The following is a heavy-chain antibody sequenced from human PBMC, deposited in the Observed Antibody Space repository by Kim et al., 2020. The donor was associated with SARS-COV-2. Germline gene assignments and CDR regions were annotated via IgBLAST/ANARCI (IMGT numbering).Heavy chain of an antibody. CDR2: IWYDGSNK. Sequence: GGSLRLSCAASGFTFSSYGMHWVRQAPGKGLEWVAVIWYDGSNKYYADSVKGRFTISRDNSKNTLYLQMNSLRAEDTAVYYCARDGAARTLDYWGQGTLVTVSS. J-gene: IGHJ4*02. CDR3: ARDGAARTLDY. D-gene: IGHD6-6*01. V-gene: IGHV3-33*01. CDR1: GFTFSSYG.